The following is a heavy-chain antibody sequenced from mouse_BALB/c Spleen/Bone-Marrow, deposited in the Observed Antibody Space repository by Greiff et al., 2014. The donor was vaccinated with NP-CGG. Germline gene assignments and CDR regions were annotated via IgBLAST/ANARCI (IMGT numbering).Heavy chain of an antibody. Sequence: EVQLQQSGAELVKPGASVKLSCAASGFNIKDTYMHWVKQRPEQGLEWIGRIDPANGNTKYDPKFQGKATITADTSSNTAYLQLSSLTSEDTAVYYCARWEYYAMDYWGQGTSVTVSS. J-gene: IGHJ4*01. CDR3: ARWEYYAMDY. CDR1: GFNIKDTY. D-gene: IGHD4-1*01. V-gene: IGHV14-3*02. CDR2: IDPANGNT.